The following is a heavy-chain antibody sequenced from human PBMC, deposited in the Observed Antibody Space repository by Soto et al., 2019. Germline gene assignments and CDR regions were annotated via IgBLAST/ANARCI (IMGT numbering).Heavy chain of an antibody. V-gene: IGHV3-53*01. J-gene: IGHJ3*02. CDR2: ISSDGIT. D-gene: IGHD3-3*02. Sequence: GGSLRLSCAASGFTFSNAWMSWVRQAPGKGLEWVSVISSDGITYYADSLKGRFTISRDNSKNTLYLQMNNLRAEDTAVYYCAREIASPPGAFDIWGQGTMVTVSS. CDR3: AREIASPPGAFDI. CDR1: GFTFSNAW.